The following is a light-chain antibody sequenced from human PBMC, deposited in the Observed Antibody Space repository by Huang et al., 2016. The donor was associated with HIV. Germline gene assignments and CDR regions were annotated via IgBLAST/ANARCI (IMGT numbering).Light chain of an antibody. Sequence: EIVMTQSPATLSVSPGERATLSCRASQSVSTNLAWYQQRPGQAPRLLIYAASTRATGIPDRFSGSGSGAEFTLTISSLQSEDFAVYYCQQYTNWPPYSFGQGTMVEIK. V-gene: IGKV3-15*01. J-gene: IGKJ2*03. CDR3: QQYTNWPPYS. CDR2: AAS. CDR1: QSVSTN.